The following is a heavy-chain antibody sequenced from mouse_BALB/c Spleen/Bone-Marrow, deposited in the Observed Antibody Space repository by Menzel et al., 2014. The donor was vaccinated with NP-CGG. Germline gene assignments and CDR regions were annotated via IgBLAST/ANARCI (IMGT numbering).Heavy chain of an antibody. CDR3: VRDYGYGAMDY. CDR1: GFTFSSFA. CDR2: ISSGSITI. Sequence: EVKLMESGGGLVQPGGSRKLSCAASGFTFSSFAMHWVRRAPEKGLEWVAYISSGSITIYYADTVKGRFTISRDNPKNTLFLQMTSLRSEDTAMYYCVRDYGYGAMDYWGQGTSVTVSS. D-gene: IGHD1-2*01. J-gene: IGHJ4*01. V-gene: IGHV5-17*02.